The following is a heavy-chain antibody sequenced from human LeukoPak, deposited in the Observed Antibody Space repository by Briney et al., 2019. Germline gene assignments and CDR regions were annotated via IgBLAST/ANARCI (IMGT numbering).Heavy chain of an antibody. D-gene: IGHD6-6*01. Sequence: PSETLSLTCTVSGGSITSHYWSWIRQPPGKGLEWIGYLHYRGNTNHNSSLKSRMTISLDTSRNQFSLRLSSVTAADTAIYFCARESSTSQTNLFDSWGQGTLVTVSS. V-gene: IGHV4-59*11. J-gene: IGHJ4*02. CDR1: GGSITSHY. CDR3: ARESSTSQTNLFDS. CDR2: LHYRGNT.